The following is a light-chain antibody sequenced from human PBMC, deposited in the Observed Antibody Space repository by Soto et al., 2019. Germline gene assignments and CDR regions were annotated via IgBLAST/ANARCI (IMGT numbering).Light chain of an antibody. J-gene: IGKJ4*01. CDR2: AAS. CDR1: HGISDNY. CDR3: HQYGSSPLT. V-gene: IGKV3-20*01. Sequence: IVLTQSPGTLSFSPGEGATLSCRSSHGISDNYLAWYQQKPGQAPRLIIYAASTRATGIPDRFGGSGSGTDCTLTIARLEPEDIAVYYCHQYGSSPLTLGGGTKVDIK.